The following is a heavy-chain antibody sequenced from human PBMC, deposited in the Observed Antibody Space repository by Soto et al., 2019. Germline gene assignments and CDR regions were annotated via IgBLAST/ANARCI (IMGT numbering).Heavy chain of an antibody. Sequence: PSETLSLTCAVYGGSFSGYYWSWIRQPPGKGLEWIGEINHSGSTNYNPSLKSRVTISVDTSKNQFSLKLSSVTAADTAVYYCARGNVRRAARFDYWGQGTLVTVSS. V-gene: IGHV4-34*01. CDR3: ARGNVRRAARFDY. CDR2: INHSGST. J-gene: IGHJ4*02. CDR1: GGSFSGYY. D-gene: IGHD6-6*01.